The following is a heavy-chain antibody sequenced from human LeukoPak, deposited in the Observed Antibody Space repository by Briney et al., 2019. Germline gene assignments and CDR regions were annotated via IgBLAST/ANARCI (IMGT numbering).Heavy chain of an antibody. CDR3: ARGVYSSGYYYYFES. CDR1: GGPISTYY. D-gene: IGHD3-22*01. Sequence: KASETLSLTCTVSGGPISTYYWCWIRHSPGRGLEWFGYIYYTGGSRYNPSLRGRVSTPVDTSKNQLSLRLSSGTVADTAIYYCARGVYSSGYYYYFESWGQGALVTVFS. J-gene: IGHJ4*02. CDR2: IYYTGGS. V-gene: IGHV4-59*13.